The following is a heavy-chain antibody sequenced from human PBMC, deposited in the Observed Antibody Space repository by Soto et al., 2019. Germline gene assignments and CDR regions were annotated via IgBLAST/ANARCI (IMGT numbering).Heavy chain of an antibody. J-gene: IGHJ4*02. CDR3: TKDPSSGFAMENYFDY. CDR2: ISGSSTST. V-gene: IGHV3-23*01. Sequence: EVQLSGSGGGLVQPGGSLRLSCAASGFTFSSYAMSWVRQAPGKGLEWVSAISGSSTSTYYADSVKGRFTISRDNSKNTLYLQMNTVRDEDTAVYYCTKDPSSGFAMENYFDYWGQGTLVTVSS. D-gene: IGHD3-10*01. CDR1: GFTFSSYA.